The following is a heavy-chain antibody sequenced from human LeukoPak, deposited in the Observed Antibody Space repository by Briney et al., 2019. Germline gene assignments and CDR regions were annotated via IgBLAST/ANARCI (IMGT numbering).Heavy chain of an antibody. D-gene: IGHD5-18*01. CDR2: ISSSSSYI. CDR1: GFTFSSYS. V-gene: IGHV3-21*04. Sequence: GGSLRLSCAASGFTFSSYSMNWVRQAPGKGLEWVSSISSSSSYIYYADSVKGRFTISRDNAKNSLYLQMNSLRAEDTALYYCAKALDTYGYMRFDFWGQGTLVTVSS. CDR3: AKALDTYGYMRFDF. J-gene: IGHJ4*02.